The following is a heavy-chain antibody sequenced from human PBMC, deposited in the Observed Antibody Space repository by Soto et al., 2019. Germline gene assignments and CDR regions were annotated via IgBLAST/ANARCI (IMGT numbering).Heavy chain of an antibody. V-gene: IGHV2-26*01. CDR1: GFSLSNAKMG. J-gene: IGHJ4*02. Sequence: QVTLKESGPVLVKPTETLTLTCTVSGFSLSNAKMGVSWIRQPPGKALEWLAHSFSNDEKSYSSSLNSRLTXSXXTSTAQVVLTMTNVDPVAIATYYCVRVVGGLGADYWGRVALVTVSA. CDR2: SFSNDEK. D-gene: IGHD2-15*01. CDR3: VRVVGGLGADY.